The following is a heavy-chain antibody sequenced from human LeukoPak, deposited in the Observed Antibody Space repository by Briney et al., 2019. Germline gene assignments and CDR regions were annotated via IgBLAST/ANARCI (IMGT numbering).Heavy chain of an antibody. V-gene: IGHV4-4*02. CDR3: ASWSGNSEASYY. J-gene: IGHJ4*02. D-gene: IGHD4-23*01. CDR2: IYHSGST. Sequence: GVLRLSCAASGFTFSSYAMSWVRQPPGKGLEWIGEIYHSGSTNYNPSLKSRVTISVDKSKNQFSLKLSSVTAADTAVYYCASWSGNSEASYYWGQGTLVTVSS. CDR1: GFTFSSYAM.